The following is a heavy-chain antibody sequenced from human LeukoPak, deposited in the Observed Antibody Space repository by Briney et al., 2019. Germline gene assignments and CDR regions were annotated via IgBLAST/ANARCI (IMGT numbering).Heavy chain of an antibody. CDR2: ISSSRSTI. D-gene: IGHD2-15*01. CDR3: AREIRIGWFDY. V-gene: IGHV3-48*03. CDR1: GFTFSSYE. Sequence: GGSLRLSCAASGFTFSSYEMNWVRQATGKGLEWVSYISSSRSTIYYADSVKGRFTISRDNAKNSLYLQMNSLRAEDTAVYYCAREIRIGWFDYWGQGTLVTVSS. J-gene: IGHJ4*02.